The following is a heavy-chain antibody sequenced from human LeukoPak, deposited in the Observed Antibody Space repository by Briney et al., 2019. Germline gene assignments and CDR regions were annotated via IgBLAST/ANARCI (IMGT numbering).Heavy chain of an antibody. D-gene: IGHD3-22*01. J-gene: IGHJ6*03. CDR2: IYIRGST. V-gene: IGHV4-59*01. CDR3: AREFVGSGYYYGDYYMDV. CDR1: NGSISSYY. Sequence: SETLSLTCSVSNGSISSYYWTWIRQPPGKGLEWIGYIYIRGSTNYNPSLKSRVTISVDTSKNQFSLKLSSVTAADTAVYYCAREFVGSGYYYGDYYMDVWGKGTTVTVSS.